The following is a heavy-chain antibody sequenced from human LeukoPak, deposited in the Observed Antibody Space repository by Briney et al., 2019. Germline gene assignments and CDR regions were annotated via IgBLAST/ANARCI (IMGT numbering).Heavy chain of an antibody. J-gene: IGHJ6*02. CDR3: AGGYRTCSSTSCYTSYYYYGMDA. Sequence: SETLSLTCAVYGGSFSGYYWSWIRQPPGKGLEWIGEINHNYNPSLKSRVTISVDTSKNQFSLKLSSVTAADPAVYYCAGGYRTCSSTSCYTSYYYYGMDAWGQGPTVTVS. CDR1: GGSFSGYY. V-gene: IGHV4-34*01. D-gene: IGHD2-2*02. CDR2: INH.